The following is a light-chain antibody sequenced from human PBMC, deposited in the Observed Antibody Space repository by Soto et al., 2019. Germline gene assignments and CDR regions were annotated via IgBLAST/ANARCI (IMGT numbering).Light chain of an antibody. J-gene: IGKJ4*01. Sequence: DIQMTQSPVSLSASVGDRVTITCRASQTISRNLNWYQQKPGKAPKLLIFAASSLQSGVQLRFSGSGSGTDFTLTISSLQPEDFATYYCQQSYDTPLTCGGGTKVEIK. CDR2: AAS. CDR3: QQSYDTPLT. V-gene: IGKV1-39*01. CDR1: QTISRN.